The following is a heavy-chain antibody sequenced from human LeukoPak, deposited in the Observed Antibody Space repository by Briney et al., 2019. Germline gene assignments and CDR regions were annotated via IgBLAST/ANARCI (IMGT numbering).Heavy chain of an antibody. CDR1: GFTFSSYE. Sequence: PGGSLRLSCAASGFTFSSYEMNWVRQAPGKGLEWVSYISSSGSTIYYADSVKGRFTISRDNAKNSLYLQMNSLRAEDTAVYYCAKESTYSSGWSKFDYWGQGTLVTVSS. CDR2: ISSSGSTI. J-gene: IGHJ4*02. CDR3: AKESTYSSGWSKFDY. D-gene: IGHD6-19*01. V-gene: IGHV3-48*03.